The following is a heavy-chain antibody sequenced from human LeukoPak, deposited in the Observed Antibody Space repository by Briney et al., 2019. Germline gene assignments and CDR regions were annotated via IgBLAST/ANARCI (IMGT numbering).Heavy chain of an antibody. CDR3: ARVRTYGDYEGYYYYYYYMDV. D-gene: IGHD4-17*01. Sequence: ASVKVSCKASGYTFTGYYMHWVRQAPGQGLEWMGWINPNSGGTNYAQKFQGRVTITADKSTSTAYMELSSLRSEDTAVYYCARVRTYGDYEGYYYYYYYMDVWGKGTTVTVSS. CDR2: INPNSGGT. V-gene: IGHV1-2*02. CDR1: GYTFTGYY. J-gene: IGHJ6*03.